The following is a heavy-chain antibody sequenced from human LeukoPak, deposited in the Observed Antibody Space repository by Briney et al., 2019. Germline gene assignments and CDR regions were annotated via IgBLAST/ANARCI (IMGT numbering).Heavy chain of an antibody. D-gene: IGHD1-26*01. V-gene: IGHV3-11*01. CDR3: VGVVGASYYYYGMDV. J-gene: IGHJ6*02. Sequence: PGGSLRLSCAASGFTLSDYYMSWIRQAPGKGLEWVSYISSSGSTIYYADSVKGRFTISRDNAKNSLYLQMNSLRAEDTAVYYCVGVVGASYYYYGMDVWGQGTTVTVSS. CDR1: GFTLSDYY. CDR2: ISSSGSTI.